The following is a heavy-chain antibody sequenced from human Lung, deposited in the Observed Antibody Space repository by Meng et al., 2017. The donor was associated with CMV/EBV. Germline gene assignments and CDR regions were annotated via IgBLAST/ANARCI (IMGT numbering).Heavy chain of an antibody. CDR3: AKGHKQYYYYYYGMDV. J-gene: IGHJ6*02. V-gene: IGHV3-9*01. D-gene: IGHD1/OR15-1a*01. Sequence: GGSXRLXXAASGFTFDDYAMHWVRQAPGKGLEWVSGISWNSGSIGYADSVKGRFTISRDNAKNSLYLQMNSLRAEDTALYYCAKGHKQYYYYYYGMDVWGQGTTVXVSS. CDR1: GFTFDDYA. CDR2: ISWNSGSI.